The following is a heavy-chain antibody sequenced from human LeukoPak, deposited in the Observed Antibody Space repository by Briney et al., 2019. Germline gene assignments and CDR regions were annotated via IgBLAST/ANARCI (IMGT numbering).Heavy chain of an antibody. J-gene: IGHJ5*02. V-gene: IGHV4-39*07. D-gene: IGHD4-17*01. CDR1: GGSISSSSYY. CDR2: IFYSGST. Sequence: PSETLSLTCTVSGGSISSSSYYWGWVRQPPGKGLEWIGNIFYSGSTYYSPSLKSRVTISLDTSRNQFSLKLNSVTAADTAVYYCARGGYGDYVGSWFDPWGQGTLVTVSS. CDR3: ARGGYGDYVGSWFDP.